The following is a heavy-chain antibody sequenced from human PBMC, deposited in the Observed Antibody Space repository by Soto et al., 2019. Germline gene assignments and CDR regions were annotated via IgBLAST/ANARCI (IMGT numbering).Heavy chain of an antibody. Sequence: FLKISCKGSGYSFTSYWIGWVRQMPGKGLEWMGIIYPVDSDTRYSPSFQVQVTISADKSISTAYLQWSSLKASDTAMYYCARLRGSGWYGDAFDICGQGTMVTVSS. V-gene: IGHV5-51*01. CDR3: ARLRGSGWYGDAFDI. J-gene: IGHJ3*02. D-gene: IGHD6-19*01. CDR1: GYSFTSYW. CDR2: IYPVDSDT.